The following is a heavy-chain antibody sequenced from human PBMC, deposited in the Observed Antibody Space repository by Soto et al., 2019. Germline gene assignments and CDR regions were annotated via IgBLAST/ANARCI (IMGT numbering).Heavy chain of an antibody. Sequence: VQLVESGGGLVNPGGSLRLSCAASGFAFNVYSMNWVRQAPGKGLEWVSSINTNSAYISHADSVKGRFTISRDNSRNSLNLQKHNLRAEDTAVYYCAREALSTVPPSWGQGTLVTVSA. J-gene: IGHJ4*02. CDR1: GFAFNVYS. CDR2: INTNSAYI. D-gene: IGHD1-1*01. V-gene: IGHV3-21*01. CDR3: AREALSTVPPS.